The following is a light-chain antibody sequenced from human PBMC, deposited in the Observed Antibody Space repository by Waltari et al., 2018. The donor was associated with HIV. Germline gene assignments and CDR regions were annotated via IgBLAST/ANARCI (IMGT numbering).Light chain of an antibody. CDR1: QGVSTW. CDR3: QQTNSFPRT. Sequence: IQMTQSPSSVSASIGDSVTLTCRASQGVSTWLAWYQQKPGKAPKLLIYAASTLQSGVPSRFSGSGSGTDFTLTITSLQPEDFATYYCQQTNSFPRTFGQGTRVDIK. J-gene: IGKJ1*01. V-gene: IGKV1-12*01. CDR2: AAS.